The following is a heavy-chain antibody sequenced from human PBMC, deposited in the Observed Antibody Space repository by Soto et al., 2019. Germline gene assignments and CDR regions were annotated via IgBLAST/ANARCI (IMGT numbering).Heavy chain of an antibody. CDR2: IYYTGRT. CDR1: AGSISSDDHY. V-gene: IGHV4-30-4*01. Sequence: PSETLSLTCIVSAGSISSDDHYWSWIRQPPGKGLEWIGYIYYTGRTNYNPSLESRLTISIDRPKNQFSLTLSSVNAADTALYYCARDRATSPDYFDSWGQGILVTVSS. J-gene: IGHJ4*02. CDR3: ARDRATSPDYFDS.